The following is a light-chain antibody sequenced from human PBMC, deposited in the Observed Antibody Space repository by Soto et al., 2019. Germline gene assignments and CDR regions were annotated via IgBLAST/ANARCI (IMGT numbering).Light chain of an antibody. CDR3: QQSYSTPWT. CDR2: AAS. J-gene: IGKJ1*01. V-gene: IGKV1-39*01. CDR1: QSISSY. Sequence: IQVSLSPCSRSAPVGGGVTITCRASQSISSYLNWYQQKPGKAPKLLIYAASSLQSGVPSRFSGSGSGTDFTLTISSLQPEDFATYYCQQSYSTPWTFGQGTKVDIK.